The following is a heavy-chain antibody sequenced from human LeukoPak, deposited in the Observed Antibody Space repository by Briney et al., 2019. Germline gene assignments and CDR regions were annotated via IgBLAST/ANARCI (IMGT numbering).Heavy chain of an antibody. J-gene: IGHJ4*02. CDR3: TTHYYDRSGYHYGAFDY. V-gene: IGHV3-73*01. D-gene: IGHD3-22*01. CDR1: GFTFSGSA. CDR2: VRSRANSYAT. Sequence: GGSLRLSCAASGFTFSGSAMHWVRQASGKGLEGVGRVRSRANSYATTYAASVKGRFSISRDDSKNTAFLEMNSLKTEDTAVYYCTTHYYDRSGYHYGAFDYWGQGTLVTVSS.